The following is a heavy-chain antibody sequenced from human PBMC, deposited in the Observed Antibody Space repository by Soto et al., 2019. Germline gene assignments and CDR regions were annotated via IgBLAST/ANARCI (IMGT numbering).Heavy chain of an antibody. J-gene: IGHJ5*02. D-gene: IGHD3-3*01. CDR1: GFTFSNAW. CDR2: IKSKTDGGTT. V-gene: IGHV3-15*01. Sequence: EVQLVESGGGLVKPGGSLRLSCAASGFTFSNAWMSWVRQAPGTGLEWVGRIKSKTDGGTTDYAAPVKGRFTISRYDSKYTLYLQMNSLKTEDTAVYYCTTDSLVLLFLEWAVDPWGQGTLVTVSS. CDR3: TTDSLVLLFLEWAVDP.